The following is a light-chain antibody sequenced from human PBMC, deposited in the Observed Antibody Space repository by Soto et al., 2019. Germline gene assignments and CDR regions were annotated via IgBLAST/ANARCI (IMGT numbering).Light chain of an antibody. V-gene: IGLV1-44*01. CDR3: AAWDDSLNGPV. Sequence: QSVLTQPPSASGTPGQRVTISCSGSSSNIGSNTVNCYQQLPGTAPKLLIYSNNQRPSGVPDRFSGSKSGTSASLAISGLQSEDEADYHCAAWDDSLNGPVFGGGTKLTVL. CDR2: SNN. CDR1: SSNIGSNT. J-gene: IGLJ2*01.